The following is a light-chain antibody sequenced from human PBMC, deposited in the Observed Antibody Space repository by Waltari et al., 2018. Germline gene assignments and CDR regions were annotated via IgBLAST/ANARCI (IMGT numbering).Light chain of an antibody. CDR3: VLYMGSGFWV. Sequence: QTVVTQEPSFSVSPGGTVTLTCGLSSGSVSTSYYPSWYQQTPGQAPRTLIYSTNTRSSGVPDRFSGSILGNKAALTIMGAQADDESDYYCVLYMGSGFWVFGGGTKLTVL. J-gene: IGLJ3*02. V-gene: IGLV8-61*01. CDR1: SGSVSTSYY. CDR2: STN.